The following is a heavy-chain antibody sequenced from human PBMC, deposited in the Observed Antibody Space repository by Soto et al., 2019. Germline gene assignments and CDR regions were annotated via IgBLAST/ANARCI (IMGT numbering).Heavy chain of an antibody. J-gene: IGHJ5*02. CDR3: AKDPKSTIRFYWFDP. CDR1: GFTFSSYA. CDR2: ISGSGSGT. V-gene: IGHV3-23*01. D-gene: IGHD2-8*01. Sequence: EVQLSESGGGLVQPGGSLRLSCAASGFTFSSYAMSWVRQAPGKGLEWVSGISGSGSGTYYADSVKGRFTISRDNSKKTLYLQMNSLRAEDTAIYYCAKDPKSTIRFYWFDPWGQGTLVTVSS.